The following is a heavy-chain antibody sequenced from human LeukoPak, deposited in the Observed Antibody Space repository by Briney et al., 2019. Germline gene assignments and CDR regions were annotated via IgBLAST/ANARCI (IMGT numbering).Heavy chain of an antibody. V-gene: IGHV3-73*01. D-gene: IGHD3-10*01. CDR1: GFTFSGSA. CDR2: IRSKANSYAT. J-gene: IGHJ4*02. CDR3: LGGGGSGSYLFDY. Sequence: GGSLRLSCAASGFTFSGSAMHWVRQASGKGLEWVGRIRSKANSYATAYAASVKGRFTISRDDSKNTAYLQMNSLKTEDTAVYYCLGGGGSGSYLFDYWGQGTLVTVSS.